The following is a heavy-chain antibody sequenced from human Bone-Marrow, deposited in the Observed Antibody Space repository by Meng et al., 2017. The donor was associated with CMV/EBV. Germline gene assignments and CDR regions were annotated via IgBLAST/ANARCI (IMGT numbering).Heavy chain of an antibody. CDR2: IGDDGSQT. V-gene: IGHV3-30*04. Sequence: SGFTFRTFSLYWVRQAPGKGLEWVAVIGDDGSQTHYSDSVKGRFTISRDNSRNMIFLQMNSLRGDDTAVYFCAATSKLATRTSFDHWGQGTLVTVSS. D-gene: IGHD1-1*01. J-gene: IGHJ4*02. CDR1: GFTFRTFS. CDR3: AATSKLATRTSFDH.